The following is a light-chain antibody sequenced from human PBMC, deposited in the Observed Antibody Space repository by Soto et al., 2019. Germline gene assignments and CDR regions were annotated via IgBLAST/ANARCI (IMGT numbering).Light chain of an antibody. J-gene: IGKJ4*01. CDR3: QQLESYPST. CDR1: QSISSY. Sequence: DFQMTQSPSSLSASVGDRVTMTCRGSQSISSYLNWYQQKPGKAPKLLIFAASSLQSGVPPRFSGSGSGTDFTLTISSLQPEDFATYYCQQLESYPSTFGGGTKV. CDR2: AAS. V-gene: IGKV1-39*01.